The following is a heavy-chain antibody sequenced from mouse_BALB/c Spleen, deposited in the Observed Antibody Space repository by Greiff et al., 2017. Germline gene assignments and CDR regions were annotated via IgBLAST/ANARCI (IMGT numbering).Heavy chain of an antibody. CDR3: ARKSGNGFAY. Sequence: EVKLQESGPGLVKPSQSLSLTCTVTGYSITSDYAWNWIRQFPGNKLEWMGYISYSGSTSYNPSLKSRISITRDTSKNQFFLQLNSVTTEDTATYYCARKSGNGFAYWGQGTLVTVSA. CDR1: GYSITSDYA. J-gene: IGHJ3*01. D-gene: IGHD2-1*01. V-gene: IGHV3-2*02. CDR2: ISYSGST.